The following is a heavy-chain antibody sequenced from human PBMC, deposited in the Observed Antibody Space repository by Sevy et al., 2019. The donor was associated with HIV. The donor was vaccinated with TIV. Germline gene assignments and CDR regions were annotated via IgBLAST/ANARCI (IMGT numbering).Heavy chain of an antibody. CDR3: ARDHVYLAFDI. Sequence: GGSLRLSCAASGFTFSSYSMNWVRQAPGKGLEWVSSISSSSYIYYADSVKGRFTISRDNAKNSLYLQMNSLRAEDTAVYYCARDHVYLAFDIWGQVTMVTASS. V-gene: IGHV3-21*01. D-gene: IGHD2-21*01. CDR1: GFTFSSYS. J-gene: IGHJ3*02. CDR2: ISSSSYI.